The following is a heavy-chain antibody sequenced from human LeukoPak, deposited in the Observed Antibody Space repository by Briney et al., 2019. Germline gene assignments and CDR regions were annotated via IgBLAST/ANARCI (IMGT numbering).Heavy chain of an antibody. Sequence: GGSLRLSCTAPGFPFNAYNIHWIRQAPGRGLEWVSFIRNDETEIHYADFAKGRFTISRDNSKNTLYLQMNSLRAEDTAVYYCARAIYCSSTSCPLDVWGKGTTVTVSS. J-gene: IGHJ6*04. CDR2: IRNDETEI. V-gene: IGHV3-30*02. D-gene: IGHD2-2*01. CDR1: GFPFNAYN. CDR3: ARAIYCSSTSCPLDV.